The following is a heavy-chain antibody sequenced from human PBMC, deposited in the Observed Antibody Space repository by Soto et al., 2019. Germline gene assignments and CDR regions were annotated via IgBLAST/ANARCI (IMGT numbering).Heavy chain of an antibody. Sequence: PSETLSLTCTVSGGSISSGDYYWSWIRQPPGKGLEWIGYIYYSGSTYYNPSLKSRVTISVDTSKNQFSLKLSSVTAADTAVYYCAREGDYYDSSGYRLAAFAIWGQGTMVTVSS. V-gene: IGHV4-30-4*01. D-gene: IGHD3-22*01. J-gene: IGHJ3*02. CDR3: AREGDYYDSSGYRLAAFAI. CDR1: GGSISSGDYY. CDR2: IYYSGST.